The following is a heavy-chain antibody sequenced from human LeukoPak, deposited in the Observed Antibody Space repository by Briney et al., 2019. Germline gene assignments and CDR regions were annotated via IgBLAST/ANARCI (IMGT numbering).Heavy chain of an antibody. J-gene: IGHJ5*02. D-gene: IGHD6-13*01. CDR2: IYHSGST. CDR1: GGSISSSNW. V-gene: IGHV4-4*02. CDR3: ARVTNNIGAAGRSYNWFDP. Sequence: SQTLSPTCPVSGGSISSSNWWCWVRQPPGKGLEWIGEIYHSGSTMYNPSLKSRVTISVDKSKNALSLRLSSVTAADTAVYYCARVTNNIGAAGRSYNWFDPWGQGTLVTVSS.